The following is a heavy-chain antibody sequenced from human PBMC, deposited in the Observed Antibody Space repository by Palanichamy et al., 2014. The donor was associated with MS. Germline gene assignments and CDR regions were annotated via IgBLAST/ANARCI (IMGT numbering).Heavy chain of an antibody. Sequence: RLSCAAAGFPFSSYGMNWVRQAPGKGLEWVSSIGSSSSYIYYADSEKGRFTISRDNARSSLYLQMNSLRVEDTAVYYCARDGLASGAFDIWGQGTMVTVSS. CDR2: IGSSSSYI. CDR1: GFPFSSYG. V-gene: IGHV3-21*01. D-gene: IGHD3/OR15-3a*01. CDR3: ARDGLASGAFDI. J-gene: IGHJ3*02.